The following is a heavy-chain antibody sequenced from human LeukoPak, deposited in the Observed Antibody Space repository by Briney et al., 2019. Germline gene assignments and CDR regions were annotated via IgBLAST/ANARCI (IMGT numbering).Heavy chain of an antibody. D-gene: IGHD6-19*01. CDR3: AKVYSSGWYDGGYFDY. J-gene: IGHJ4*02. V-gene: IGHV3-23*01. CDR1: GFTFSSYA. Sequence: GGSLRLSCAASGFTFSSYAMSWVRQAPGKGLEWVSAISGSGGSTYYADSVKGWFTISRDNSKNTLYLQMNSLRAEDTAVYYCAKVYSSGWYDGGYFDYWGQGTLVTVSS. CDR2: ISGSGGST.